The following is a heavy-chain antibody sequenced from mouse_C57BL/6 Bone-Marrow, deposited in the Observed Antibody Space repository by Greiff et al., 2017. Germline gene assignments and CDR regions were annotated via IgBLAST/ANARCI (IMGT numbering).Heavy chain of an antibody. J-gene: IGHJ2*01. V-gene: IGHV1-7*01. CDR1: GYTFTSYW. D-gene: IGHD2-3*01. CDR3: ARWLLRNSY. Sequence: QVQLTESGAELAKPGASVTLSCKASGYTFTSYWMHWVKQRPGQGLEWIGYINPSSGYTKYNQKFKDKATLTADKSSRTAYMQLSSLTYEDSAVYYCARWLLRNSYWGQGTTLTVSS. CDR2: INPSSGYT.